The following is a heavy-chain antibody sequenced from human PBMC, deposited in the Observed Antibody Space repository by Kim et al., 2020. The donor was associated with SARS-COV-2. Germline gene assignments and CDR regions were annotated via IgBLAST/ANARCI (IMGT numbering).Heavy chain of an antibody. CDR3: ARWDYGSGSFTGQTYHPQNDY. J-gene: IGHJ4*02. Sequence: ASVKVSCKASGYTFTSYGISWVRQAPGQGLEWMGWISAYNGNTNYAQKLQGRVTMTTDTSTSTAYMELRSLRSDDTAVYYCARWDYGSGSFTGQTYHPQNDYWGQGTLVTVSS. CDR2: ISAYNGNT. V-gene: IGHV1-18*04. D-gene: IGHD3-10*01. CDR1: GYTFTSYG.